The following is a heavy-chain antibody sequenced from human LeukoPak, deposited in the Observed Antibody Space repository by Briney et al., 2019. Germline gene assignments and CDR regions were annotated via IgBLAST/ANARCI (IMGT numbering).Heavy chain of an antibody. CDR3: AKEEEYYDSSGYYYVAAFDI. D-gene: IGHD3-22*01. CDR1: GFTFSSYG. CDR2: ISGSGGST. Sequence: PGGSLRLSCAASGFTFSSYGMSWVRQAPGKGLEWVSAISGSGGSTYYADSVKGRFTISRDNSKNTLYLQMNSLRAEDTAVYYCAKEEEYYDSSGYYYVAAFDIWGQGTMVTVSS. J-gene: IGHJ3*02. V-gene: IGHV3-23*01.